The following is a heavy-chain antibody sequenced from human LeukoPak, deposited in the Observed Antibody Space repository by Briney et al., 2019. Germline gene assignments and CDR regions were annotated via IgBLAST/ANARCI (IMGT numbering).Heavy chain of an antibody. CDR2: IYYSGST. CDR1: GGSISSYY. J-gene: IGHJ3*02. Sequence: SETLSLTCTVSGGSISSYYWSWIRQPPGKGLEWIGYIYYSGSTNYNPSLKSRVTISVDTSKNQFSLKLSSVTAADTAVYYCARDRCSSTSCRSAALDIWGQGTMVTVSS. CDR3: ARDRCSSTSCRSAALDI. D-gene: IGHD2-2*01. V-gene: IGHV4-59*01.